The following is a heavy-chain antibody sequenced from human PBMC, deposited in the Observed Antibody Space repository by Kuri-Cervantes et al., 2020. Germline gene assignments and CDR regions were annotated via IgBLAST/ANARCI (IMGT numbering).Heavy chain of an antibody. J-gene: IGHJ4*02. CDR1: GFTFGSYA. Sequence: GESLKISCAASGFTFGSYAMSWVRQAPGKGLEWVAVISYDGSNKYYADSVKGRFTISRDNAKNSLYLQMNSLRAEDTAVYYCASEGYYGSGIKGEFDYWGQGTLVTVSS. V-gene: IGHV3-30*04. CDR3: ASEGYYGSGIKGEFDY. D-gene: IGHD3-10*01. CDR2: ISYDGSNK.